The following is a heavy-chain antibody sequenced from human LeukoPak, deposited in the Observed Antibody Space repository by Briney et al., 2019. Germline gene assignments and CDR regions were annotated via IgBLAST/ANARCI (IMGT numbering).Heavy chain of an antibody. CDR3: ARVDYGSGXXRXLSTVNYDY. Sequence: SETLSLTCAVYGGSFSGYYWSWIRQPPGRGLEWIGEINHSGSTNYNPSLKSRVTISADTSKNQFSLKLSSVTAADTAVYYCARVDYGSGXXRXLSTVNYDYWGQGTLVTXS. CDR1: GGSFSGYY. J-gene: IGHJ4*02. D-gene: IGHD3-10*01. CDR2: INHSGST. V-gene: IGHV4-34*01.